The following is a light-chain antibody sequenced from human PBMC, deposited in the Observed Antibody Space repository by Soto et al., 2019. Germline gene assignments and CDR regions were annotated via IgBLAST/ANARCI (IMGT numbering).Light chain of an antibody. CDR1: QSISFW. J-gene: IGKJ1*01. Sequence: DIQMTQSPSTLSASVGDRVTITCRASQSISFWLAWYQQKPGKAPNLLIYKASTLESGVPSRFSGSGSGTEFTITISSLQPDDFATYHCQQYNYYPWTFGQGTKVEIK. CDR2: KAS. CDR3: QQYNYYPWT. V-gene: IGKV1-5*03.